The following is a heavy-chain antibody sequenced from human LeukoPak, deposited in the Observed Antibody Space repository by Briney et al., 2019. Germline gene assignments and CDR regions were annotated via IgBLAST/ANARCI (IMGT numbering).Heavy chain of an antibody. CDR3: ARHYGDYVYFDY. V-gene: IGHV4-59*08. CDR2: VFYSGTT. D-gene: IGHD4-17*01. CDR1: GGSITSYY. J-gene: IGHJ4*02. Sequence: SETLSLTCTVSGGSITSYYWSWIRQPPGKALEWIGYVFYSGTTNYNPSLKSRVTIFVDTPKNQFSLRLSSVTAADTAVYYCARHYGDYVYFDYWGQGALVTVSS.